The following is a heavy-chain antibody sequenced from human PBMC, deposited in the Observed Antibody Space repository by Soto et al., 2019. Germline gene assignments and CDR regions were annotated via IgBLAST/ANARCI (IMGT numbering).Heavy chain of an antibody. CDR3: VKDLVVPSAIFDS. J-gene: IGHJ4*02. Sequence: PGGSLRLSCAASGFTFGNYAMGWVRQAPGKGLEWVSGIVASGGRTFYADSAKGRFTISRDNSRSTLYLQMNSLRADDTAVYYCVKDLVVPSAIFDSWGRGTLVTVSS. CDR2: IVASGGRT. D-gene: IGHD2-21*02. CDR1: GFTFGNYA. V-gene: IGHV3-23*01.